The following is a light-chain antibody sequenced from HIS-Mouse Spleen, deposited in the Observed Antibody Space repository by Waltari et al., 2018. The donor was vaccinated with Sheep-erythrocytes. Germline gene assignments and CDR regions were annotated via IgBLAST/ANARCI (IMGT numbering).Light chain of an antibody. CDR1: SLRSYY. V-gene: IGLV3-19*01. CDR2: GKN. Sequence: SSELTQDPAVSVALGQTARITCQGDSLRSYYASWYQQKPGQAPVLVIYGKNNRPSGIPDRFSGSSSGNTASLTITGAQAEDEADYYCNSRDSSGNHLGQVFGTGTKVTVL. J-gene: IGLJ1*01. CDR3: NSRDSSGNHLGQV.